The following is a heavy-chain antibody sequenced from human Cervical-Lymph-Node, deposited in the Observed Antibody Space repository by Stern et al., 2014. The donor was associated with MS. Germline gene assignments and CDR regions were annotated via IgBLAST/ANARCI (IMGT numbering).Heavy chain of an antibody. CDR2: INNSGGRT. CDR3: AKGDDYYDGSGYYSY. CDR1: GFRFSDYD. J-gene: IGHJ4*02. D-gene: IGHD3-22*01. V-gene: IGHV3-23*04. Sequence: VQLVESGGGVVQPGRSLRLSCAASGFRFSDYDMTWVRQAPGQGLEWVSDINNSGGRTYYADSVKGRFTISRDNSKNTLYLQMNRLRAEDTAVYYCAKGDDYYDGSGYYSYWGQGTLVTVSS.